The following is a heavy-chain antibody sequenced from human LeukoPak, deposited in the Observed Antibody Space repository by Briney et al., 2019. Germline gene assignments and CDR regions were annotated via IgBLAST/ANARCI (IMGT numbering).Heavy chain of an antibody. D-gene: IGHD3-22*01. Sequence: SVKVSCTASGGTFSSYAISWVRQAPGQGLEWMGGIIPIFGTANYAQKFQGRVTITTDESTSTAYMELSSLRSEDTAVYYCARGGTYYYDSSGYENWFDPWGQGTLVTVSS. CDR1: GGTFSSYA. CDR2: IIPIFGTA. J-gene: IGHJ5*02. CDR3: ARGGTYYYDSSGYENWFDP. V-gene: IGHV1-69*05.